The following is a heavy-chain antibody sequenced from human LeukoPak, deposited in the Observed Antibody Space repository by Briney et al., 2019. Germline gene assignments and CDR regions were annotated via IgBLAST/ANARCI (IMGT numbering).Heavy chain of an antibody. CDR3: ARDSMGEQRLAPGWFDP. J-gene: IGHJ5*02. CDR2: MNPNSGNT. Sequence: ASVKVSCKASGYTFTSYDINWVRQATGQGLEWMGWMNPNSGNTGYAQKFQGRVTMTRNTSISTAYMELSSLRSEDTAVYYCARDSMGEQRLAPGWFDPWGQGTLVTVSS. CDR1: GYTFTSYD. V-gene: IGHV1-8*01. D-gene: IGHD6-25*01.